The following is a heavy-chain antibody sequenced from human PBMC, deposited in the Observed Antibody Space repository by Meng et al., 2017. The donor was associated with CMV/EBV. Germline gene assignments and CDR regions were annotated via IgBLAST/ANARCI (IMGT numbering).Heavy chain of an antibody. V-gene: IGHV3-9*03. CDR3: AKDRGSGSYFSYYGMDA. D-gene: IGHD1-26*01. CDR1: GFTFDDYA. J-gene: IGHJ6*02. Sequence: SLKISCAASGFTFDDYAMHWVRQAPGKGLEWVSGISWNSGSIGYADSVKGRFTISRDNAKNSLYLQMNSLRAEDMALYYCAKDRGSGSYFSYYGMDAWGQGTTVTVSS. CDR2: ISWNSGSI.